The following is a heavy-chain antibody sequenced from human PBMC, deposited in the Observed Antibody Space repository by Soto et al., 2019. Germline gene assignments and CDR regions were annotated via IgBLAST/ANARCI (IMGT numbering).Heavy chain of an antibody. D-gene: IGHD1-1*01. CDR1: GYSFTTYW. V-gene: IGHV5-51*01. Sequence: GESLKISCKGSGYSFTTYWIGWVRQMPGKGLEWMGIIYPGDSDTRHNPSFQGQVTISADKSINTAYLQWSSLKASDSAVYYCARVGPSGLTEQYWFDPWGQGTLVTVSS. CDR3: ARVGPSGLTEQYWFDP. J-gene: IGHJ5*02. CDR2: IYPGDSDT.